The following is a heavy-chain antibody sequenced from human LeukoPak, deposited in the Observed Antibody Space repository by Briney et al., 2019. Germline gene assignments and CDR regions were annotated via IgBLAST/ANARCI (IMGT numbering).Heavy chain of an antibody. J-gene: IGHJ4*02. Sequence: SETLSLTCAVYGGSFSGYYWSWIRQPPGKGLEWIGEINHSGSTNYNPSLKSRVTISVDTSKNQFSLKLSSVTAADTAVYYCARGSVRGVIKFRCYFDYWGQGTLVTVSS. D-gene: IGHD3-10*01. CDR1: GGSFSGYY. CDR2: INHSGST. CDR3: ARGSVRGVIKFRCYFDY. V-gene: IGHV4-34*01.